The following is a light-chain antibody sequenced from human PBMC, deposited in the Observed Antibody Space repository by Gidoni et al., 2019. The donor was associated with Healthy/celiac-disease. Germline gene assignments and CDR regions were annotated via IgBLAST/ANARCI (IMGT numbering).Light chain of an antibody. CDR3: QQYYSYPWT. J-gene: IGKJ1*01. CDR1: QGISSY. Sequence: ASGMTQSPSSCSASTGDRVTITCRASQGISSYLAWYQQKPGKAHKLLIYAASTLQSGVPSRFSGSGSGTDFTLTISCLQSEDFANYYCQQYYSYPWTFGQGTKVEIK. V-gene: IGKV1-8*01. CDR2: AAS.